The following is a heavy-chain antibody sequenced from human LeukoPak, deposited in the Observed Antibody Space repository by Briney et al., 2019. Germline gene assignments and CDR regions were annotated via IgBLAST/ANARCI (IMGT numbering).Heavy chain of an antibody. J-gene: IGHJ3*02. Sequence: SETLSLTCAVYGGSFSGYYWSWIRQLPGKGLEWIGEINHSGSTNYNPSLKSRVIISVDTSKNQFSLKLRSVTAADTAVYYCARPPRCSSTSCYRAFDIWGQGTVVTVSS. CDR2: INHSGST. CDR3: ARPPRCSSTSCYRAFDI. V-gene: IGHV4-34*01. D-gene: IGHD2-2*01. CDR1: GGSFSGYY.